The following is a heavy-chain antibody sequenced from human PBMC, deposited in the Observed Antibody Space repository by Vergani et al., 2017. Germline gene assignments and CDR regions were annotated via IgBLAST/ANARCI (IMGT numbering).Heavy chain of an antibody. D-gene: IGHD3-3*01. Sequence: QVQLQESGPGLVKPSETLSLTCTVSGGSISSHYWSWIRQPPGKGLEWIGYIYYSGSTNYNPSLKSRVTISVDTSKNQFSLKLSSVTAADTAVYYCARAPLRDFWSGAKDNWFDPWGQGTLVTVSS. CDR3: ARAPLRDFWSGAKDNWFDP. V-gene: IGHV4-59*11. J-gene: IGHJ5*02. CDR2: IYYSGST. CDR1: GGSISSHY.